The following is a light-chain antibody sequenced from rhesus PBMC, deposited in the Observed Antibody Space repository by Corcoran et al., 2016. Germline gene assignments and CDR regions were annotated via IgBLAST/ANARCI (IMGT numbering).Light chain of an antibody. CDR2: GAS. Sequence: EIVMTQSPATLSLSPGETATISCRTSQSVSSKFAWYQQKPGPGPGLLIYGASSRATGIPDRFRGRGSGTDFTLTISSLEPEDFAVYYCQETSNLWTFGQGTKVEIK. CDR1: QSVSSK. J-gene: IGKJ1*01. V-gene: IGKV3-31*02. CDR3: QETSNLWT.